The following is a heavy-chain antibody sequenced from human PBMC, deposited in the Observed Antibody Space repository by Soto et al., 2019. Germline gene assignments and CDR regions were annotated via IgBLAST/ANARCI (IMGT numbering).Heavy chain of an antibody. J-gene: IGHJ5*01. CDR2: ISGSGATT. V-gene: IGHV3-23*01. CDR1: GFNIGSYG. D-gene: IGHD2-15*01. CDR3: TKSSVHCSGGSCFDF. Sequence: GGSLRLWYAASGFNIGSYGVRWVRQNQGKRLEWLSLISGSGATTYYADSVKGRFIVSRDKSKNTVDLQMNSLRADDTALYYCTKSSVHCSGGSCFDFWGQGTLVTGSS.